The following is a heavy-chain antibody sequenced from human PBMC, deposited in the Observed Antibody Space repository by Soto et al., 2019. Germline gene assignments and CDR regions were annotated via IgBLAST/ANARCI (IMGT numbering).Heavy chain of an antibody. CDR1: GGTFSSYA. V-gene: IGHV1-69*13. D-gene: IGHD3-22*01. CDR3: ARPSGYYYDSSGYYYFDY. Sequence: SVKVSCKASGGTFSSYAISWVRQAPGQGLEWMGGIIPIFGTANYAQKLQGRVTITADESTSTAYMELSSLRSEDTAVYYCARPSGYYYDSSGYYYFDYWGQGTLVPVSS. J-gene: IGHJ4*02. CDR2: IIPIFGTA.